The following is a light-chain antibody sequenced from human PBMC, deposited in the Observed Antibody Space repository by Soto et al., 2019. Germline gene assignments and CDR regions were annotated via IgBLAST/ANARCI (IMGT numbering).Light chain of an antibody. J-gene: IGKJ2*01. CDR3: QKYIFWPYT. CDR1: QSISSN. V-gene: IGKV3-15*01. Sequence: EIVMTQSPATLSVSPGDRATLSCRASQSISSNLAWYQQRPGQAPRLLIYGASTRATGIPARFSGSGSGTEFTLTISRLPSEDFAVYSCQKYIFWPYTFGQGTKLEIK. CDR2: GAS.